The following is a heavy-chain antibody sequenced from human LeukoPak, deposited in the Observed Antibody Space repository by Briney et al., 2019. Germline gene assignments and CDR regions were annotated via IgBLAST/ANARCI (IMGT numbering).Heavy chain of an antibody. V-gene: IGHV4-59*08. J-gene: IGHJ5*02. CDR1: GGSISSYY. Sequence: PSETLSLTCTVSGGSISSYYWSGVRQPPGKGLEWIGYIYYSGSTNCNPSLKSRVTISVDTSKNQFSLKLSSVTAADTAVYYCARHTSGYYYDSSGLNWFDPWGQGTLVTVSS. CDR3: ARHTSGYYYDSSGLNWFDP. D-gene: IGHD3-22*01. CDR2: IYYSGST.